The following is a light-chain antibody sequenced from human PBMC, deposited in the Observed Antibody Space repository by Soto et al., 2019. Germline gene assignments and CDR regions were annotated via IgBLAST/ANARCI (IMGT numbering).Light chain of an antibody. V-gene: IGLV7-43*01. CDR3: LLSYGGAVI. CDR2: STD. CDR1: TGAVTSGHY. Sequence: QAVVTQEPSLTVSPGGTVTLTCASSTGAVTSGHYANWLQQKPGQAPRALIYSTDTKHSWTPARFSGSLLGGKAALTLSGVRPEDEADYYCLLSYGGAVIFGGGTKLTVL. J-gene: IGLJ2*01.